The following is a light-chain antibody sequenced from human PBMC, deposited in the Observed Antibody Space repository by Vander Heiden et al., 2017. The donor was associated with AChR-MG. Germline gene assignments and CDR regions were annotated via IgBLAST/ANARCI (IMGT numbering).Light chain of an antibody. CDR1: ESINTY. CDR2: NAD. CDR3: QQIVSTPPYT. J-gene: IGKJ2*01. V-gene: IGKV1-39*01. Sequence: DIQMTQSPSSLSASIGDRVTMSCRANESINTYLNWYQQKPGKAPKVLIYNADTLQTGVPARFSASGSGTDFTLTITSLQPEDFATYYCQQIVSTPPYTFGQGTKLEI.